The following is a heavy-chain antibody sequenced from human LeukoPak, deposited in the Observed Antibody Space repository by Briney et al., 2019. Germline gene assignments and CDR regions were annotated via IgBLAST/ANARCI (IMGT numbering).Heavy chain of an antibody. D-gene: IGHD3-22*01. CDR2: IRYDGSDK. Sequence: PGGSLRLSCAASGFTFSGYGMHWVRQAPGRGLEWVSFIRYDGSDKYYADAVKGRFTISRDNSKNTLFLQMNSLRAEDTAVHYCARGGQYDTSGYYPIDYWGQGTLVTVSS. CDR1: GFTFSGYG. J-gene: IGHJ4*02. CDR3: ARGGQYDTSGYYPIDY. V-gene: IGHV3-30*02.